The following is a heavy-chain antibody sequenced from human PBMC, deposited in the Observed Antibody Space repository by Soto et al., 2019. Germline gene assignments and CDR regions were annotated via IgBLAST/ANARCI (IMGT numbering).Heavy chain of an antibody. Sequence: KTSETLSLTCTVSGGSISSYYWSWIRQPPGKGLEWIGYIYYSGSTNYNPSLKSRVTISVDTSKNQFSLKLSSVTAADTAVYYCARHAGDGSGSYERAFDYWGQGTLVTVSS. CDR2: IYYSGST. CDR1: GGSISSYY. J-gene: IGHJ4*02. V-gene: IGHV4-59*08. CDR3: ARHAGDGSGSYERAFDY. D-gene: IGHD3-10*01.